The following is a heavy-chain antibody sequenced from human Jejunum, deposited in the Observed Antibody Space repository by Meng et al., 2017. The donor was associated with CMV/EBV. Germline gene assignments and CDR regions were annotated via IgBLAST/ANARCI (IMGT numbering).Heavy chain of an antibody. CDR3: AREIRPIDY. J-gene: IGHJ4*02. CDR2: ISSSGSTI. D-gene: IGHD3-10*01. V-gene: IGHV3-11*01. CDR1: GCTFSDYY. Sequence: LRLSCAASGCTFSDYYLSWIRQAPGKGLEWVSYISSSGSTIYYADSVKGRFTISRDNAKNSLYLQMNSLRADDTAVYYCAREIRPIDYWGQGTLVTVSS.